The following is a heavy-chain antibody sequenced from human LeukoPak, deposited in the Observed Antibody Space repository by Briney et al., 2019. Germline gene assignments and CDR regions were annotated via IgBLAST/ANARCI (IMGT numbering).Heavy chain of an antibody. J-gene: IGHJ4*02. CDR1: GGSISSGGYY. Sequence: PSQTLSLTCTVSGGSISSGGYYWSWIRQHPGKGLEWIGYIYYSGSTYYNPSLKSRVTISVDTSKNQFSLKLSSVTAADTAVYYCARAGYCSSTSCRGGFDYWGQGTLVTVSS. D-gene: IGHD2-2*01. V-gene: IGHV4-31*03. CDR2: IYYSGST. CDR3: ARAGYCSSTSCRGGFDY.